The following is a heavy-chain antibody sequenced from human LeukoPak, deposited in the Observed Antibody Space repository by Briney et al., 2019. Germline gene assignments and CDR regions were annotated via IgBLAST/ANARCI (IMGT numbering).Heavy chain of an antibody. V-gene: IGHV1-8*01. D-gene: IGHD6-19*01. CDR1: GYTFTSYG. CDR3: ARQDSSGQNEFDY. Sequence: ASVKVSCKASGYTFTSYGINWVRQATGQGLEWMGWMNPNSGNTGYAQKFQGRVTMTRNTSISTAYMELSSLRSEDTAVYYCARQDSSGQNEFDYWGQGTLVTVSS. J-gene: IGHJ4*02. CDR2: MNPNSGNT.